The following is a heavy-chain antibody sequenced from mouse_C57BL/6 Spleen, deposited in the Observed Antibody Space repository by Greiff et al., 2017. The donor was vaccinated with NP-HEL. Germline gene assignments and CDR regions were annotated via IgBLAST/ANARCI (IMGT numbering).Heavy chain of an antibody. CDR1: GFTFSSYG. D-gene: IGHD1-1*01. CDR3: ARHRHYYGSSSPPDY. CDR2: ISSGGSYT. Sequence: EVKLVESGGDLVKPGGSLKLSCAASGFTFSSYGMSWVRQTPDKRLEWVATISSGGSYTYYPDSVKGRFTISRDNAKNTLYLQMSSLKSEDTAMYYCARHRHYYGSSSPPDYWGKGTTLTVSS. J-gene: IGHJ2*01. V-gene: IGHV5-6*01.